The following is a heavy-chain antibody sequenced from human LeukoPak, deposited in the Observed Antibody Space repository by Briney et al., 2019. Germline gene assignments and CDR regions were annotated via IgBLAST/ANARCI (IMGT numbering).Heavy chain of an antibody. CDR1: RFTFSSYA. D-gene: IGHD3-16*01. Sequence: GRSLRLSCAASRFTFSSYAMHWVRQAPGKGLEWVAVISYDGSNKYYADSVKGRFTISRDNSKNTLYLQMNSLRAEDTAVYYCARNYDYLDYWGQGTLVTVSS. CDR2: ISYDGSNK. V-gene: IGHV3-30*04. CDR3: ARNYDYLDY. J-gene: IGHJ4*02.